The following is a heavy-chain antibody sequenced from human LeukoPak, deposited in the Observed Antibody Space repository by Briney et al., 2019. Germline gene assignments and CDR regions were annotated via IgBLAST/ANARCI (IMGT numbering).Heavy chain of an antibody. V-gene: IGHV4-59*12. CDR1: GGSISSYY. CDR2: IYYSGTT. J-gene: IGHJ4*02. CDR3: ARRGYDSSGSPFDY. D-gene: IGHD3-22*01. Sequence: PSETLSLTCTVSGGSISSYYWSWIRQPPGKGLEWIGYIYYSGTTNYNPSLKSRVTISVDTSKNQFSLKLSSVTAADTAVYYCARRGYDSSGSPFDYWGQGTLVTVSS.